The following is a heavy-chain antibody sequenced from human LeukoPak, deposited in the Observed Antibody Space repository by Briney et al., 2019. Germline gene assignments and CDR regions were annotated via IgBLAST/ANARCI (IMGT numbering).Heavy chain of an antibody. J-gene: IGHJ5*02. CDR3: ARVKGVLGSGSYYPSLNWFDP. V-gene: IGHV4-30-2*01. D-gene: IGHD3-10*01. CDR2: IYHSGST. CDR1: GGSISSGGYS. Sequence: SQTLSLTCAVSGGSISSGGYSWSWIRQPPGKGLEWIGYIYHSGSTYYNPSLKSRVTISVDRSKNQFSLKLSSVTAADTAVYYCARVKGVLGSGSYYPSLNWFDPWGQGTLVTVSS.